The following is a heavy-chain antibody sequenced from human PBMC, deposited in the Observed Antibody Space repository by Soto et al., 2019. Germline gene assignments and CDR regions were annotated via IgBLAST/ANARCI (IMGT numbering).Heavy chain of an antibody. J-gene: IGHJ6*02. V-gene: IGHV4-61*01. CDR3: VRDRRNRDSGYYYYYGMDV. D-gene: IGHD1-26*01. Sequence: PSETLSLTCTVSGGSVSSGSYYWSWIRQPPGKGLEWIGYIYYSGSTNYNPSLKSRVTISVDTSKNQFSLKLSSVTAADTAVYYCVRDRRNRDSGYYYYYGMDVWGQGTTVTVSS. CDR2: IYYSGST. CDR1: GGSVSSGSYY.